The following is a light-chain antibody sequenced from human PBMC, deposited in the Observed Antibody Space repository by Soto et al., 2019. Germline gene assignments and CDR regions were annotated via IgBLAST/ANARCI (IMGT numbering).Light chain of an antibody. V-gene: IGKV3-20*01. J-gene: IGKJ1*01. CDR2: DAS. Sequence: EFVLTQSPGTLSLSSGERATLSCRASQTVRNNYLAWYQQKPGQAPRLLIYDASSRATGIPDRFSGSGSGTDFTLTISRLEPEDFAVYYCQQYGSSPWTFGQGTKVDIK. CDR3: QQYGSSPWT. CDR1: QTVRNNY.